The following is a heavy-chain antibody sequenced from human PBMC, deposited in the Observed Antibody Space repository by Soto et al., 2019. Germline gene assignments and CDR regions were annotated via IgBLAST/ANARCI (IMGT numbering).Heavy chain of an antibody. Sequence: ASVKVSCKASGVTFSSYAISWVRQAPGQRLEWMGWINAANGDTKYSPKFQGRVTITRDTSASTAYMELSSLRSEDTAVYYCVRRHVSATGIDWFDPWGQGTLVTVSS. CDR3: VRRHVSATGIDWFDP. D-gene: IGHD6-13*01. V-gene: IGHV1-3*01. CDR1: GVTFSSYA. J-gene: IGHJ5*02. CDR2: INAANGDT.